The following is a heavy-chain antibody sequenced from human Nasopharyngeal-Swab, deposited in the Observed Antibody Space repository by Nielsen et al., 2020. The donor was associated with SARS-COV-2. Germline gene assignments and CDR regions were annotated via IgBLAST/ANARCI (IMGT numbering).Heavy chain of an antibody. D-gene: IGHD3-3*01. V-gene: IGHV4-59*08. CDR1: GGSISSYY. J-gene: IGHJ4*02. CDR2: IYYSGST. CDR3: ARHVSTTIFGVVIISYFDY. Sequence: SETLSLTCTVSGGSISSYYWSWIRQSPGKGLEWIGYIYYSGSTNYNPSLKSRVTISVDTSKNQFSLKLSSVTAADTAVYYCARHVSTTIFGVVIISYFDYWGQGTLVTVSS.